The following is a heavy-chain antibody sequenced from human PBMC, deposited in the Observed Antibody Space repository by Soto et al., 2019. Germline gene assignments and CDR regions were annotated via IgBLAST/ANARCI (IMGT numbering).Heavy chain of an antibody. D-gene: IGHD3-22*01. Sequence: QVQLVESGGGVVQPGRSLRLSCAASGFTFSSYGMHWVRQAPGKGLEWVAVISYDGSNKYYADSVKGRFTISRDNSKNALYLQMNSLRAEDTAVYYCAKDNHDSSGYTNCFDPWGQGTLVTVSS. CDR3: AKDNHDSSGYTNCFDP. CDR1: GFTFSSYG. V-gene: IGHV3-30*18. CDR2: ISYDGSNK. J-gene: IGHJ5*02.